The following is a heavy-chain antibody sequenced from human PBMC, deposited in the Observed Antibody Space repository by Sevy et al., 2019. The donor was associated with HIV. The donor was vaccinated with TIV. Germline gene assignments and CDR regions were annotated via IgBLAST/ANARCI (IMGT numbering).Heavy chain of an antibody. CDR2: IKQDGNEK. Sequence: GGSLRLSCVASGFNLSPYWMTWVRLAPGKGLEWVASIKQDGNEKYYVDSVKGRFTVSRDNAKNALYLQMYSLRVEDTAVYFCASNTYHYDSNTYYPVYWGQGTRVTVSS. J-gene: IGHJ4*02. D-gene: IGHD3-22*01. CDR3: ASNTYHYDSNTYYPVY. CDR1: GFNLSPYW. V-gene: IGHV3-7*01.